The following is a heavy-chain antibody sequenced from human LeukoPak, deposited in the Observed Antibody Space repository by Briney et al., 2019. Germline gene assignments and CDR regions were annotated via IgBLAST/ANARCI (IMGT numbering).Heavy chain of an antibody. CDR1: EFTFNNYG. CDR3: AKTGTPWYYFDY. D-gene: IGHD6-13*01. J-gene: IGHJ4*02. Sequence: GGSLRLSCVASEFTFNNYGMHWVRQAPGKGLEWVALISKDGSNEYYADSVKGRFTISRDNSKNTLYLQMNSLRAEDTAVYYCAKTGTPWYYFDYWGQGTLVTVSS. CDR2: ISKDGSNE. V-gene: IGHV3-30*18.